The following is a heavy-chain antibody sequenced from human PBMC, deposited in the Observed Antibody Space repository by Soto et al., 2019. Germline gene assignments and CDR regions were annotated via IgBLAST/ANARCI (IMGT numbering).Heavy chain of an antibody. CDR2: IYYSGST. J-gene: IGHJ4*02. V-gene: IGHV4-39*01. D-gene: IGHD3-16*02. Sequence: SETLSLTCTVSGGSISSSSYYWGWIRQPPGKGLEWIGSIYYSGSTYYNPSLKSRVTISVDTSKNQFSLKLSSVTAADTAVYYFACHIGDGNNEFYYLCQGTLVTVSS. CDR1: GGSISSSSYY. CDR3: ACHIGDGNNEFYY.